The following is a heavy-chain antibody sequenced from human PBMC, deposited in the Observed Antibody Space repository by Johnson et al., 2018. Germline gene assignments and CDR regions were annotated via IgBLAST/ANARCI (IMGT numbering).Heavy chain of an antibody. V-gene: IGHV3-23*04. CDR1: GFTCSSSA. J-gene: IGHJ6*02. CDR2: ISASGGRT. Sequence: EVQLVESGGGLVQXGGSXRLXCAASGFTCSSSAMTCVRQAPGKGLEWVSSISASGGRTYYADSVKGRFTVSRDNARNSLYLQMNSLRAEDTAVYYCASYYYYYGMDVWGQGTTVTVSS. CDR3: ASYYYYYGMDV.